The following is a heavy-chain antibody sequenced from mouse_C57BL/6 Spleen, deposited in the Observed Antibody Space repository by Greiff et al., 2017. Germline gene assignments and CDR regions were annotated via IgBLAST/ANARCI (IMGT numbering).Heavy chain of an antibody. V-gene: IGHV1-15*01. CDR1: GYTFTDYE. J-gene: IGHJ3*01. Sequence: VKLVESGAELVRPGASVTLSCKASGYTFTDYEMHWVKQTPVHGLEWIGAIDPETGGTAYNQKFKGKAILTADKSSSTAYMELRSLTSEDSAVYYCTRGRDSNFPFAYWGQGTLVTVSA. CDR3: TRGRDSNFPFAY. D-gene: IGHD2-5*01. CDR2: IDPETGGT.